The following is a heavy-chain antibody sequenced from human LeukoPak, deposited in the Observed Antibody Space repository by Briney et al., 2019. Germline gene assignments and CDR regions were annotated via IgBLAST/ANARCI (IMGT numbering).Heavy chain of an antibody. CDR1: GFTFSSYA. CDR2: ITNNGDST. CDR3: ARVGDKGAFDY. Sequence: PGGSLRLSCAASGFTFSSYAMRWVRQAPGKGLEYVSAITNNGDSTYYANSLNGRFIISRDNPKNTLYLQMGSLRGEDIAVYYCARVGDKGAFDYWGQGTLVTVS. D-gene: IGHD3-16*01. V-gene: IGHV3-64*01. J-gene: IGHJ4*02.